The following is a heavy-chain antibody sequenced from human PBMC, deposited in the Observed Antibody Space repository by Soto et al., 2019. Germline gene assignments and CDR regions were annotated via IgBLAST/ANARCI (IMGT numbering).Heavy chain of an antibody. CDR1: GGSISSNY. Sequence: SETLSLTCTVSGGSISSNYWSWIRQPPGKGLEWIGYLYYSGSTNYNPSLKSRVTVSVDTSKNQFSLKLSSVKAADTAVYYCARGADSSSWSFDYWGQGTLVTVSS. D-gene: IGHD6-13*01. J-gene: IGHJ4*02. CDR2: LYYSGST. CDR3: ARGADSSSWSFDY. V-gene: IGHV4-59*01.